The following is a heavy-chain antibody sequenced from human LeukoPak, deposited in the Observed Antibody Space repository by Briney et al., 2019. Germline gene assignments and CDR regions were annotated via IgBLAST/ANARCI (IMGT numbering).Heavy chain of an antibody. D-gene: IGHD4-23*01. CDR2: INHSRST. CDR3: ARAQATVARGPFDY. CDR1: GGSFSGYY. Sequence: SETLSLTCAVYGGSFSGYYWSWIRQPPGKGLEWIGEINHSRSTNYNPSLKSRVTISVDTSKNQFSLKLSSVTAADTAVYYCARAQATVARGPFDYWGQGTLVTVSS. V-gene: IGHV4-34*01. J-gene: IGHJ4*02.